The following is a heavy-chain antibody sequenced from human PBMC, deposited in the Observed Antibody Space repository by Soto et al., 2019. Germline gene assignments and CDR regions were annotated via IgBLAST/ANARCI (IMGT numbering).Heavy chain of an antibody. CDR2: IIPISETT. D-gene: IGHD2-2*01. V-gene: IGHV1-69*01. CDR1: GGTFSSYA. J-gene: IGHJ6*01. Sequence: QVQLVQSGAEVKKPGSSVKVSCKASGGTFSSYAISWVRQAPGQGLEWMGGIIPISETTNYAQKFQGRVRITADESKSTAYMELSSLRSEYTAVYYCARSHGSSTSLEIYYYYYYGMDVWGQGTTVTVSS. CDR3: ARSHGSSTSLEIYYYYYYGMDV.